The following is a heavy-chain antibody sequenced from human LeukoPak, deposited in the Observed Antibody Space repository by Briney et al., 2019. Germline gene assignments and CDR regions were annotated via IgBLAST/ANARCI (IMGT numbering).Heavy chain of an antibody. Sequence: ASVKVSCKASGYTFTSYDINWVRQATGQGLEWMGWMNPNSGNTGYAQKFQGRVTITRNTSISTAYMELRSLRSDDTAVYYCARGYYDILTGSHPFDYWGQGTLVTVSS. CDR1: GYTFTSYD. J-gene: IGHJ4*02. V-gene: IGHV1-8*03. CDR2: MNPNSGNT. D-gene: IGHD3-9*01. CDR3: ARGYYDILTGSHPFDY.